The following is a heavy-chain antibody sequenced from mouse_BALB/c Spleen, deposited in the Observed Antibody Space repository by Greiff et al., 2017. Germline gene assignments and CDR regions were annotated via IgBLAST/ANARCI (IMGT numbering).Heavy chain of an antibody. CDR3: ARLRDYPWFAY. Sequence: EVKLMESGGGLVQPGGSLKLSCAASGFTFSSYTMSWVRQTPEKRLEWVAYISNGGGSTYYPDTVKGRFTISRDNAKNTLYLQMSSLKSEDTAMYYCARLRDYPWFAYWGQGTLVTVSA. CDR1: GFTFSSYT. CDR2: ISNGGGST. D-gene: IGHD2-4*01. J-gene: IGHJ3*01. V-gene: IGHV5-12-2*01.